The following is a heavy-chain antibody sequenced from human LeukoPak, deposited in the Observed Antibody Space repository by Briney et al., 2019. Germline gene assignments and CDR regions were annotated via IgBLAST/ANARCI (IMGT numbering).Heavy chain of an antibody. CDR3: ARGRYYDNSVYYYFDY. CDR1: GFTFSSYA. V-gene: IGHV3-23*01. CDR2: ISGSGGST. D-gene: IGHD3-22*01. J-gene: IGHJ4*02. Sequence: GGSLRLSCAASGFTFSSYAMSWVRQAPGKGLEWVSAISGSGGSTYYADSVKGRFTISRDNSKNTLYLQMNSLRAEDTAVYYCARGRYYDNSVYYYFDYWGQGTLVTVSS.